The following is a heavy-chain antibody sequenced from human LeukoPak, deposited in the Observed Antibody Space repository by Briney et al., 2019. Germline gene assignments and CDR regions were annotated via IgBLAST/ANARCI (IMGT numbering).Heavy chain of an antibody. Sequence: GGSLRLSCAASGFTFSSYAMSWVRQAPGKGLEWVLAISGSGGSTYYADSVKGRFTISRDNSKNTLYLQMNSLRAEDTAVYYCAKTRYRDYYDSSGYYAPDYYYYMDVWGKGTTVTVSS. CDR3: AKTRYRDYYDSSGYYAPDYYYYMDV. D-gene: IGHD3-22*01. CDR2: ISGSGGST. J-gene: IGHJ6*03. CDR1: GFTFSSYA. V-gene: IGHV3-23*01.